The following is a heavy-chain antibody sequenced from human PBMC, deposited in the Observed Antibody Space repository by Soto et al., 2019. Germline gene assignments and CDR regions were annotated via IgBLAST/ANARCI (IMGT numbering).Heavy chain of an antibody. CDR3: ATGHDSRKVYHYYGMDV. J-gene: IGHJ6*02. CDR2: INPDGSKK. CDR1: GFTFSSYW. Sequence: GGSLRLSCAASGFTFSSYWMSWVRQAPGNGLEWVAHINPDGSKKWYADSVKGRFTMSRDNAKNTLYLQMNSLRAEDTAVYYCATGHDSRKVYHYYGMDVWGQGTTVTVSS. D-gene: IGHD7-27*01. V-gene: IGHV3-7*01.